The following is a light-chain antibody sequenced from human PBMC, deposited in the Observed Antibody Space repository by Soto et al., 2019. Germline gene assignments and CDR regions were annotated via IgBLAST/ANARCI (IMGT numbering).Light chain of an antibody. CDR2: DAT. Sequence: SYTLTQPPSVSVAPGQTGKITGWGDKIGSKIVHWYKQRPGQAPVAVVFDATDRPSGIPDRISASRYGDTATLTISRVEAGDEADYYLQVWASTAEFFVCGSGNNVTVL. CDR3: QVWASTAEFFV. V-gene: IGLV3-21*02. J-gene: IGLJ1*01. CDR1: KIGSKI.